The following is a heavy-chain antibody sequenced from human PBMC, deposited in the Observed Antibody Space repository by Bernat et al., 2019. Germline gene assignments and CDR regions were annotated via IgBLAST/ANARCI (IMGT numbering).Heavy chain of an antibody. D-gene: IGHD5-18*01. CDR2: ISYDGSNK. CDR1: GFTFSSYG. CDR3: AKDRGHSYDYYYYYGMDV. Sequence: QVQLVESGGGVVQPGRSLRLSCAASGFTFSSYGMHWVRQAPGKGLEWVAVISYDGSNKYYADSVKGRFTISRDNSKNTLYLQMNSLRAEDTAVYYCAKDRGHSYDYYYYYGMDVWGQGTTVTVSS. V-gene: IGHV3-30*18. J-gene: IGHJ6*02.